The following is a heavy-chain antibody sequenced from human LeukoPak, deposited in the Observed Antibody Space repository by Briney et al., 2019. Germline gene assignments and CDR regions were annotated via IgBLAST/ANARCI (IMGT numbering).Heavy chain of an antibody. V-gene: IGHV4-61*08. CDR3: ARGSEPFGQWLVTTEDYYFDY. Sequence: SQTLTLTCTVSGGSINNGGYYWSWIRQHPGKGLEWIGYIYYSGSTNYNPSLKSRVTISVDTSKNQFSLKLSSVTAADTAVYYCARGSEPFGQWLVTTEDYYFDYWGQGTLVTVSS. CDR2: IYYSGST. CDR1: GGSINNGGYY. J-gene: IGHJ4*02. D-gene: IGHD6-19*01.